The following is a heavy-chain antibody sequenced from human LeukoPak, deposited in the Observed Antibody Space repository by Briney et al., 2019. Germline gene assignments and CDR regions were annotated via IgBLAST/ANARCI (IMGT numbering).Heavy chain of an antibody. V-gene: IGHV3-30*04. Sequence: GGSLRLSCAASGFTFSSYAMHWVRQAPGKGLEWVAFISYGGSNDYYADSVKGRFTISRDNSKNTLYLQMNSLRAEDTAVYYCGSGNYLVYWGQGTLVTVSS. D-gene: IGHD1-26*01. CDR3: GSGNYLVY. CDR1: GFTFSSYA. J-gene: IGHJ4*02. CDR2: ISYGGSND.